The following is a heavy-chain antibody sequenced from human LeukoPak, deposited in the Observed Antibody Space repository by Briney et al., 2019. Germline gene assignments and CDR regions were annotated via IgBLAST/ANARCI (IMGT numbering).Heavy chain of an antibody. CDR3: ARDGSGWAIDY. J-gene: IGHJ4*02. D-gene: IGHD6-19*01. CDR1: GGSISNGGYY. Sequence: SETLSLTCTVSGGSISNGGYYWSWIRQHPGKGLEWIGYIYYSGSTNYNPSLKSRVTMSVDTSKNQFSLKLSSVTAADTAVYYCARDGSGWAIDYWGQGTLVTVSS. CDR2: IYYSGST. V-gene: IGHV4-61*08.